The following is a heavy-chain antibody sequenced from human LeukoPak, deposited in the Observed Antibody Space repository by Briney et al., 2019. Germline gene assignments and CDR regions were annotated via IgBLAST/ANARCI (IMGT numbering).Heavy chain of an antibody. V-gene: IGHV4-34*01. CDR3: ARNYGSGSYHWFDP. J-gene: IGHJ5*02. CDR2: INHSGST. D-gene: IGHD3-10*01. Sequence: SETLSLTCAVYGGSFSGYYRSWIRQPPGKGLEWIGEINHSGSTNYSPSLKSRVTISVDTSKNQFSLKLSSVTAADTAVYYCARNYGSGSYHWFDPWGQGTLVTVSS. CDR1: GGSFSGYY.